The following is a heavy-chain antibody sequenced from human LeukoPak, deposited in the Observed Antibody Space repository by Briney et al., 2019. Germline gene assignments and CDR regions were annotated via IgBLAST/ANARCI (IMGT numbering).Heavy chain of an antibody. D-gene: IGHD3-3*01. V-gene: IGHV3-66*01. Sequence: PGGSLRLSCAASGFAFNFYAMTWVRQTPGKGLEWVSVIYSGGSTYYADSVKGRFTISRDNSKNTLYLQMNSLRAEDTAVYYCARDLLEWYFDYWGQGTLVTVSS. J-gene: IGHJ4*02. CDR1: GFAFNFYA. CDR3: ARDLLEWYFDY. CDR2: IYSGGST.